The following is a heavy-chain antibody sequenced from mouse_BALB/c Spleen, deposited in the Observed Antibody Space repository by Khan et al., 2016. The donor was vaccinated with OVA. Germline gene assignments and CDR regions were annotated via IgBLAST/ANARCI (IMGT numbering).Heavy chain of an antibody. CDR3: ARRGYDYGRGALFAY. Sequence: QVQLKQSGPGLVQPSQSLSITCTVSGFSLTNYSVHWVRQSPGKGLEWLGVIWSAGSTDYNAAFISRLTIRKDNSRSQVFCKMNSLQPNDPAIYYCARRGYDYGRGALFAYWGQGTLVTVSA. J-gene: IGHJ3*01. D-gene: IGHD2-4*01. CDR1: GFSLTNYS. CDR2: IWSAGST. V-gene: IGHV2-2*02.